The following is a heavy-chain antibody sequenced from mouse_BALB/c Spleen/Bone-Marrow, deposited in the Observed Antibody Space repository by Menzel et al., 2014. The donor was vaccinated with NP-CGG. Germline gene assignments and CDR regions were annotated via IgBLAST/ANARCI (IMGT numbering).Heavy chain of an antibody. CDR3: ARSGYGYDWFAY. V-gene: IGHV1-67*01. J-gene: IGHJ3*01. CDR2: ISTYSGNT. D-gene: IGHD2-2*01. Sequence: QVQLQQSGPELVRPGVSVKISCKGSGYTFTDYAMHWVKQSHAKSLEGIGVISTYSGNTNYNQKFKGKATMTVDKSSSTAYMELARLTSEDSAIYYCARSGYGYDWFAYWGQGTLVTVSA. CDR1: GYTFTDYA.